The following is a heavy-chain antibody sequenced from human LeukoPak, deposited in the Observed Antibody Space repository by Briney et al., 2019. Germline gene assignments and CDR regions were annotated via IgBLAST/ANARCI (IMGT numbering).Heavy chain of an antibody. CDR2: ISGSAGST. J-gene: IGHJ4*02. Sequence: GGSLRLSCAASGFTFSSYAMIWVPQAPGKGLEWFSAISGSAGSTSYADSVKGRFTISRDNSKNTVYLQIHSLRARATAVYYCAKDLVCPRTVVIIGRAVAGSTGVYWGQRTLVTASS. CDR1: GFTFSSYA. CDR3: AKDLVCPRTVVIIGRAVAGSTGVY. D-gene: IGHD6-19*01. V-gene: IGHV3-23*01.